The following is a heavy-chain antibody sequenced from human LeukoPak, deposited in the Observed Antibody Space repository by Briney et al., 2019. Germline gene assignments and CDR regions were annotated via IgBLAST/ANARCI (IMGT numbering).Heavy chain of an antibody. D-gene: IGHD1-26*01. CDR2: IRSKAYGGTT. CDR1: GFTFGDYA. Sequence: PGGSLRLSCTASGFTFGDYAMSWVRQAPGKGLEWVGFIRSKAYGGTTEYAASVKGRFTISRDDSKSIAYLQMNSLKTEDTAVYYCTRDNWELARLVDYWGQGTLVTVSS. CDR3: TRDNWELARLVDY. V-gene: IGHV3-49*04. J-gene: IGHJ4*02.